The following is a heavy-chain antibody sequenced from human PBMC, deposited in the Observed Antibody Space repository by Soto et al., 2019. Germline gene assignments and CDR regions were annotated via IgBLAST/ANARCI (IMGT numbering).Heavy chain of an antibody. V-gene: IGHV3-74*03. CDR2: INDDGSRT. Sequence: PARTLILSWPASGFTFSNYYMEWVRPVPGKGLVWVSHINDDGSRTKYADSVKGRFTISRDNAENIVYQQMNSLRAEDTAVYYCARDLSGPFDNWGQGALVTVSA. J-gene: IGHJ4*02. CDR1: GFTFSNYY. CDR3: ARDLSGPFDN.